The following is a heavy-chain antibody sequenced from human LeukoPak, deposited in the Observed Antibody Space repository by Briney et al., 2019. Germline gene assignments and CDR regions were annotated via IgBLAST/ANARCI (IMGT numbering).Heavy chain of an antibody. J-gene: IGHJ4*02. CDR3: ARAPLYGDYIDY. CDR2: ISSSGSTI. D-gene: IGHD4-17*01. V-gene: IGHV3-48*03. Sequence: SGGSLRLSCAASGFTFSSYEMNWVRQAPGKGLEWVSYISSSGSTIYYADSVKGRFTISRDNAKNSLYLQMNSLRAEDTAVYYCARAPLYGDYIDYWGQGTLVTVSS. CDR1: GFTFSSYE.